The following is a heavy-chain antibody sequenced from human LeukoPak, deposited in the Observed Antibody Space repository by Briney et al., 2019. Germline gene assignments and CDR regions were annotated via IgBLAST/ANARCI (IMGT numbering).Heavy chain of an antibody. J-gene: IGHJ4*02. CDR2: INKDESQK. V-gene: IGHV3-7*01. CDR3: VRDSDWSLDY. CDR1: GFTFSTYW. Sequence: GGSLRLSCEASGFTFSTYWMSWVSQAPGKGLEWVANINKDESQKYFVDSVKGRFANSRDNAKNSMFLQMSSLRAEDTAVYYCVRDSDWSLDYWGQGILVSVSS. D-gene: IGHD3-9*01.